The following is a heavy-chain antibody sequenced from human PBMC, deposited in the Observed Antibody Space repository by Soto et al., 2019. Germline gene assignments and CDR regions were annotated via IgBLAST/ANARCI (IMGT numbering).Heavy chain of an antibody. J-gene: IGHJ4*02. D-gene: IGHD2-15*01. Sequence: QVQLVESGGGVVQPGRSLRLSCAASGFTFSSYGMHWVRQAPGKGLEWVAVIWYDGSNKYYADSVKGRFTISRDNSKNTLYLQMNSLRAEDTAVYYCVRVAARDGPDYWGQGTLVTVSS. CDR2: IWYDGSNK. CDR3: VRVAARDGPDY. V-gene: IGHV3-33*01. CDR1: GFTFSSYG.